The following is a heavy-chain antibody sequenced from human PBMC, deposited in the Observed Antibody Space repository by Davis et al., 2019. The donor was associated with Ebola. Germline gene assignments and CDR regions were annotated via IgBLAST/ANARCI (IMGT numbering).Heavy chain of an antibody. CDR2: IYNSGST. D-gene: IGHD5-18*01. V-gene: IGHV4-39*01. CDR1: GGSISSSTHY. Sequence: LRLSCAVSGGSISSSTHYWGWTRQPPGKGLEWIGSIYNSGSTYYNPSLESRVTISVDTSKNQLSLKLTSVTATDTAVYYCARPVSPGYTYGYYYYDMDVWGQGTTVTVSS. J-gene: IGHJ6*02. CDR3: ARPVSPGYTYGYYYYDMDV.